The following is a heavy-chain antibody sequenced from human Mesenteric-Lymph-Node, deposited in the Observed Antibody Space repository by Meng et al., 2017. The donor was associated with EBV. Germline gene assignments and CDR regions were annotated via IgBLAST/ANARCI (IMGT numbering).Heavy chain of an antibody. V-gene: IGHV3-30*18. Sequence: QVQLVDFGGAVVQPGGSLTLSLAASGFPFSNYGIHWVRQAPGKGLEWLAVISNDGSDQYYADSVKGRFTISRDNSKNTVYLQMSSLRADETAVYYCAKVVRGDYGDYFDYWGPGTLVTVVS. J-gene: IGHJ4*02. CDR3: AKVVRGDYGDYFDY. CDR2: ISNDGSDQ. CDR1: GFPFSNYG. D-gene: IGHD4-17*01.